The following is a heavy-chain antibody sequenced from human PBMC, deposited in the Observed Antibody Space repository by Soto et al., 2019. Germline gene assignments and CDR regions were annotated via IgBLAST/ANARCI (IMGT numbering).Heavy chain of an antibody. Sequence: ASVKVSCKASGYTFTSYGISWGRQAPGQGLEWMGWSSAYNGNTNYAQKLQGRVTISVDTSKNQFSLKLSSVTAADTAVYYCARGLTDFWRGYQPFGPWGQGTLVTVSS. CDR3: ARGLTDFWRGYQPFGP. J-gene: IGHJ5*02. CDR1: GYTFTSYG. V-gene: IGHV1-18*01. D-gene: IGHD3-3*01. CDR2: SSAYNGNT.